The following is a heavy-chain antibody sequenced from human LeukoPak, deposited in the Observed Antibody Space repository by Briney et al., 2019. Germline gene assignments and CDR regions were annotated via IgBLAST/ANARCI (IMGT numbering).Heavy chain of an antibody. V-gene: IGHV1-2*02. Sequence: ASVKVSCKASGYTFTDYYMRWLRQAPGQGLEWMGWMHPNSGGTNYAQKFQGRVTMTRDTSISTAYMDLSRLRSDDTAVYYCARDRPILYCSSTSCYVFDYWGQGTLVTVSS. D-gene: IGHD2-2*01. CDR1: GYTFTDYY. J-gene: IGHJ4*02. CDR3: ARDRPILYCSSTSCYVFDY. CDR2: MHPNSGGT.